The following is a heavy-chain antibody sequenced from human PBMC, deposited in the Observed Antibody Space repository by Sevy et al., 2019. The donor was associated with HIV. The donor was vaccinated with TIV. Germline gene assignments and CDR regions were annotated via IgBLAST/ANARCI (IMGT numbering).Heavy chain of an antibody. D-gene: IGHD3-22*01. J-gene: IGHJ6*02. Sequence: ASVKVSCKASGYTFTSYGISWVRQAPGQGLEWMGWISAYNGNTNYAQKLQGRVTMTTDTSTRTAYMERRSLRSDDTAVYYCAGDIVVVISGGYYYYYGMDVWGQGTTVTVSS. CDR2: ISAYNGNT. V-gene: IGHV1-18*01. CDR1: GYTFTSYG. CDR3: AGDIVVVISGGYYYYYGMDV.